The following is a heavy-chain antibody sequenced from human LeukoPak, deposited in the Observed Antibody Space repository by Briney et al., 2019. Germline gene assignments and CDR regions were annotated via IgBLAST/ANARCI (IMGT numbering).Heavy chain of an antibody. J-gene: IGHJ6*02. CDR3: ARVGGPAFFAGFRYYGMDV. CDR2: MNPNSGNT. Sequence: ASVKVSCKASGYTFTSYDINWVRQATGQGLEWMGWMNPNSGNTGYAQKFQGRVTMTRNTSISTAYMELSSLRSEDTAVYYCARVGGPAFFAGFRYYGMDVWGQGTTVTVSS. CDR1: GYTFTSYD. D-gene: IGHD3-9*01. V-gene: IGHV1-8*01.